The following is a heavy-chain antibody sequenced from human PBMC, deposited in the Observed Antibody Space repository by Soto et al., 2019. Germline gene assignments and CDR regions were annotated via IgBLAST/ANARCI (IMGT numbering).Heavy chain of an antibody. Sequence: SETRSLTCAVSGYSISRCNWCGWIRQPPGKELQYIGYIYYSGSTNYNPSLKSRVTISDDTSTNQFSLKLSSVTAADTAVYYCARLRGWFDPWGQGTLLTVSS. CDR2: IYYSGST. J-gene: IGHJ5*02. CDR1: GYSISRCNW. D-gene: IGHD3-10*01. V-gene: IGHV4-28*01. CDR3: ARLRGWFDP.